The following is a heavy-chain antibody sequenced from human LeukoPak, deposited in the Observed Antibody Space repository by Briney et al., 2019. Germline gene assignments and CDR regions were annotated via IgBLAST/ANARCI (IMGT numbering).Heavy chain of an antibody. CDR1: GFTFSSYA. J-gene: IGHJ4*02. CDR3: ANYDSSGYYWVLFDY. D-gene: IGHD3-22*01. CDR2: IRGSGGST. Sequence: GGSLRLSCAASGFTFSSYAMSWVRQAPGKGLEWVSAIRGSGGSTYYADSVKGRFTISRDNSKNTLYLQMNSLRAEDTAVYYCANYDSSGYYWVLFDYWGQGTLVTVSS. V-gene: IGHV3-23*01.